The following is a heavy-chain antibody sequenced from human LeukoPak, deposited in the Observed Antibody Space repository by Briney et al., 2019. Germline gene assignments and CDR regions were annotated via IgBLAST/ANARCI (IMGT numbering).Heavy chain of an antibody. CDR3: AKYQGWIRGVMNAFDI. V-gene: IGHV3-23*01. CDR1: GFTFGSYA. Sequence: PGGSLRLSCAASGFTFGSYAMAWVRRVPGKGLEFVSSISSSVSSGGGITYYADSVKGRLTISRDNSKNTVYLQMNSLRAEDTAVYYCAKYQGWIRGVMNAFDIWGQGTMVIVSA. CDR2: ISSSVSSGGGIT. D-gene: IGHD3-10*01. J-gene: IGHJ3*02.